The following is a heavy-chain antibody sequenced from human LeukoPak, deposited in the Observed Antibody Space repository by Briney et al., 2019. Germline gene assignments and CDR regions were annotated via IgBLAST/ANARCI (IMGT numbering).Heavy chain of an antibody. D-gene: IGHD6-13*01. CDR3: PKDWDSSWYAAVFDC. V-gene: IGHV3-23*01. Sequence: GGSLRLSCAASGFTFSSYAMSWVRQAPGKGLEGVSAISGSGGSTYYADSVKGRFTIYRDNSKNTLYLQMNSLRAEDTAVYYCPKDWDSSWYAAVFDCWGQGTLVSVSS. CDR1: GFTFSSYA. CDR2: ISGSGGST. J-gene: IGHJ4*02.